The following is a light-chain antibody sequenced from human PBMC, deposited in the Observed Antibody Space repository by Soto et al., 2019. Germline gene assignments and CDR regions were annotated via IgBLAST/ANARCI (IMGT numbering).Light chain of an antibody. Sequence: DIQLTQSPSFLSASVGDRVTITCRASQGISSYLAWYQQTPGKAPKLLIYASSTLQSGVPSRFSGSGSGTEFTLTISTLQPEYFATYFCKKFNTSPIPFGRGTRR. CDR2: ASS. CDR3: KKFNTSPIP. V-gene: IGKV1-9*01. J-gene: IGKJ5*01. CDR1: QGISSY.